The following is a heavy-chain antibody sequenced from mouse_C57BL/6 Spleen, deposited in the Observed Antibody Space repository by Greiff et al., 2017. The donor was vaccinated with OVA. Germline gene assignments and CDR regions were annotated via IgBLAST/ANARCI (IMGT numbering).Heavy chain of an antibody. Sequence: EVQLQQSGAELVRPGASVKLSCTASGFTIKDDYMHWVKQRPEQGLEWIGWIDPENGDTEYASKFQGKATITADTSSNTAYLQLSSLTSEDTAVYYCTTSYYYGPFDYWGQGTTLTVSS. D-gene: IGHD1-1*01. V-gene: IGHV14-4*01. CDR1: GFTIKDDY. J-gene: IGHJ2*01. CDR3: TTSYYYGPFDY. CDR2: IDPENGDT.